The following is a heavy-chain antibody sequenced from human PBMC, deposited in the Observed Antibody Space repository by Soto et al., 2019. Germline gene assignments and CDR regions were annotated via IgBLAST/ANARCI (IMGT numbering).Heavy chain of an antibody. CDR1: GGSISSYY. D-gene: IGHD6-13*01. CDR2: IYYSGSA. Sequence: PSETLSLTCTVSGGSISSYYWSWIRQPPGKGLEWIGYIYYSGSAKYNPSLKSRLTISVDTSRNRFSLNLTSATAADTAVYYCARKGAAASYARYYMAVWGRGTAVLGSS. J-gene: IGHJ6*03. CDR3: ARKGAAASYARYYMAV. V-gene: IGHV4-59*01.